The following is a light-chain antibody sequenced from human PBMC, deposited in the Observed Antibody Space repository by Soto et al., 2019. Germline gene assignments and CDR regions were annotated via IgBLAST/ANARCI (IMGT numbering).Light chain of an antibody. J-gene: IGKJ1*01. CDR1: QGISNN. Sequence: DLQMTQSPSSLSASVGDRVTITCRASQGISNNLAWYQQKPGKVPQLLIYGASTLQSGVPSRFSGSRSGTDFNLTISSLQPEDVATYYCQKYDSAPLTFGQGTKVEFK. CDR3: QKYDSAPLT. CDR2: GAS. V-gene: IGKV1-27*01.